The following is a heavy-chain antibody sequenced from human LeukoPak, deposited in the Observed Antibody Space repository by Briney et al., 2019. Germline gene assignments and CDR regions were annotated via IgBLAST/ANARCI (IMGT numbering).Heavy chain of an antibody. CDR1: GGSISSSSYY. V-gene: IGHV4-39*07. Sequence: SETLSLTCTVSGGSISSSSYYWGWIRQPPGKGLEWIGSIYYSGSTYYNPSLKSRVTISVDTSKNQFSLKLSSVTAADTAVYYCARGEPITMIVVVLSRDWGQGTLVTVSS. D-gene: IGHD3-22*01. CDR3: ARGEPITMIVVVLSRD. J-gene: IGHJ4*02. CDR2: IYYSGST.